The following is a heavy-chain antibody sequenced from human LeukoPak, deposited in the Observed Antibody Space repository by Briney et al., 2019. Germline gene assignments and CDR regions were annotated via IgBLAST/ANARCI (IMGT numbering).Heavy chain of an antibody. J-gene: IGHJ4*02. CDR2: ISSNGGST. Sequence: GGSLRLSCSASGFTFSSYAMQWVRQAPGKGLEYVSAISSNGGSTYYADSVKGRFTISRDNSKNTLYLQMSSLRAEDTAVYYCVKRSYCSSTSCSFDYWGQGTLVTVSS. CDR3: VKRSYCSSTSCSFDY. V-gene: IGHV3-64D*06. CDR1: GFTFSSYA. D-gene: IGHD2-2*01.